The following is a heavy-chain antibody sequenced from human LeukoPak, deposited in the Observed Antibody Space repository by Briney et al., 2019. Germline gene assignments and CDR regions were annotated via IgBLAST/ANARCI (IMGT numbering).Heavy chain of an antibody. CDR1: GYTFTSYG. Sequence: GASVKVSCKASGYTFTSYGISWVRQAPGQGLEWMGWISAYYGNTNYAQKLQGRVTMTTDTSTSTAYMELRSLRSDDTAVYYCARVFHDSSGYYPYYFDYWGQGTLVTVSS. D-gene: IGHD3-22*01. CDR2: ISAYYGNT. CDR3: ARVFHDSSGYYPYYFDY. J-gene: IGHJ4*02. V-gene: IGHV1-18*01.